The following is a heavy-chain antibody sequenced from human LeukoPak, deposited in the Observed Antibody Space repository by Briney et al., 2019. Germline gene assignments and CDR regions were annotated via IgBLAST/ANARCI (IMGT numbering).Heavy chain of an antibody. CDR3: AKGSSGWSLYY. D-gene: IGHD6-19*01. J-gene: IGHJ4*02. CDR1: GYTFINHG. V-gene: IGHV1-18*01. CDR2: TSTYNT. Sequence: ASVKVSCKASGYTFINHGISWVRQAPGQGLEWMGWTSTYNTNYIQKLQGRVTMTTDTSTSTAYMELRGLRSDDTAVYYCAKGSSGWSLYYWGQGILVTVSS.